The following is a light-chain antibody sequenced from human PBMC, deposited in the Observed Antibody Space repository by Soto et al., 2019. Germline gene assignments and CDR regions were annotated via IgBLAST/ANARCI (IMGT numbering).Light chain of an antibody. J-gene: IGLJ3*02. V-gene: IGLV4-69*01. CDR1: SGHSNYA. CDR2: VNSDGSH. CDR3: QTWGTGIQGV. Sequence: QLVLTQSPSASASLGASVKLTCTLSSGHSNYAIAWHRQQPEKGPRYLMKVNSDGSHSKGDGIPDRFSGSSSGAERYLTISSLQSEDEADYYCQTWGTGIQGVFGGGTKLTVL.